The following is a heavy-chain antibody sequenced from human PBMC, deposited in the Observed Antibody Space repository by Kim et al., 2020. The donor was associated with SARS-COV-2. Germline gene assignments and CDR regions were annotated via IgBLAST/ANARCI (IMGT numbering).Heavy chain of an antibody. D-gene: IGHD3-10*01. CDR1: GFNFGDYA. V-gene: IGHV3-9*01. J-gene: IGHJ2*01. Sequence: GGSLRLSCATSGFNFGDYAMHWVRQVSGKGLEWVSSITWNSGDKAYADSVKGRFIISRDSVKKSLHLQMNSLRADATALYYCVKASGDWYFDLWGGGTLV. CDR3: VKASGDWYFDL. CDR2: ITWNSGDK.